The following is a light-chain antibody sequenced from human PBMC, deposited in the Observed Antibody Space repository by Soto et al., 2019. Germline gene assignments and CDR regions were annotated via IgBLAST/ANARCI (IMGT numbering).Light chain of an antibody. CDR1: SSDGDDYKY. J-gene: IGLJ1*01. V-gene: IGLV2-14*01. Sequence: QSVLTQPASVSGSPGQSITISCTGISSDGDDYKYVSWYQQHPGKAPKLMIYEVTYRPSGFSNRFSGSKPGNTASMTISWLQAEDDADYYCSSYTSTTTVFGTGTKLTVL. CDR2: EVT. CDR3: SSYTSTTTV.